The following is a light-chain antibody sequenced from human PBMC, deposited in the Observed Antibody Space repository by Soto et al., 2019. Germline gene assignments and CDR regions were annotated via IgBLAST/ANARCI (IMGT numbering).Light chain of an antibody. CDR1: QSISAW. CDR3: QQYNNYGSWT. J-gene: IGKJ1*01. Sequence: DIQMTQSPPTLSASVGDRVTITCRASQSISAWLAWYQQNPGKAPKLLLYKASSLESGVPSRFSGSRSGTEYTLTISGLQPDDFSAYYCQQYNNYGSWTFGQGTKVEIK. V-gene: IGKV1-5*03. CDR2: KAS.